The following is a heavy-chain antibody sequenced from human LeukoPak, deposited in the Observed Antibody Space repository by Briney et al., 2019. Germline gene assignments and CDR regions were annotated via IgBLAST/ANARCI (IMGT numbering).Heavy chain of an antibody. J-gene: IGHJ5*02. CDR3: ARHLGRRASYYYGSGTTDWFDP. CDR1: GGSFSSYY. D-gene: IGHD3-10*01. CDR2: IYYSGST. Sequence: SETLSLTCAVYGGSFSSYYWSWIRQPPGKGLEWIGYIYYSGSTNYNPSLKSRVTISVDTSKNQFSLKLSSVTAADTAVYYCARHLGRRASYYYGSGTTDWFDPWGQGTLVTVSS. V-gene: IGHV4-59*08.